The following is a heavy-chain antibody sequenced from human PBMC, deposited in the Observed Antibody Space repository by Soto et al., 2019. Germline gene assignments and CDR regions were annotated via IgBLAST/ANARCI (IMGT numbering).Heavy chain of an antibody. J-gene: IGHJ2*01. D-gene: IGHD4-17*01. Sequence: QVQLVESGGGVVQPGRSLRLSCAASGFTFSSYGMHWVRQAPGKGLEWVAVISYDGSNKYYADSVNGRFTISRDNSKNTLDLQMNSLRAEVTAVYYCAKSNTAGDSWGWYFDLWGRGTLVTVSS. CDR1: GFTFSSYG. CDR3: AKSNTAGDSWGWYFDL. V-gene: IGHV3-30*18. CDR2: ISYDGSNK.